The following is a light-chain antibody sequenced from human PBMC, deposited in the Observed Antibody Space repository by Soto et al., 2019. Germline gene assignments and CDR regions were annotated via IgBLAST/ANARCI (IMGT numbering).Light chain of an antibody. J-gene: IGKJ1*01. CDR1: QSVLYSSNNKND. CDR2: WAS. Sequence: DIVMTQSPDSLAVSLGERATINCKSSQSVLYSSNNKNDLAWYQQKPGHPPMLLIYWASTRESGVPGRFSGSGSGTDFTLTISILQAEDVAVYYCQQYFRPWTFGQGTKVEIK. V-gene: IGKV4-1*01. CDR3: QQYFRPWT.